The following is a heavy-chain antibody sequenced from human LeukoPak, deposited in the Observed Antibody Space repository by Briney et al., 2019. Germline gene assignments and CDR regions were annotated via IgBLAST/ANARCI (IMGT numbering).Heavy chain of an antibody. D-gene: IGHD3-10*01. V-gene: IGHV3-30*02. CDR3: AKVSGCYFDY. CDR1: GFTFINYG. J-gene: IGHJ4*02. Sequence: GGSLRLSCAASGFTFINYGMHWVRQAPGKGLEWVAFIWYDRSNQYYADSVKGRFTISRDNSKNTVYLQMNSLRAEDTAAYYCAKVSGCYFDYWGQGTLVTVSS. CDR2: IWYDRSNQ.